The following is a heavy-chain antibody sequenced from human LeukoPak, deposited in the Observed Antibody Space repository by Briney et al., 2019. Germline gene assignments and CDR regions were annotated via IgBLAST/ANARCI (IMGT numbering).Heavy chain of an antibody. D-gene: IGHD3-3*01. V-gene: IGHV3-48*01. Sequence: PGGSLRLSCAASGFTFSSYSMNWVRQAPGKGLEWVSYISSSSSTIYYADSVKGRFTISRDNAKNSLYLQMNSLRAEDTAVYYCARVSGWGGYYDPVYYYYYMDVWGKGTTVTVSS. CDR1: GFTFSSYS. CDR3: ARVSGWGGYYDPVYYYYYMDV. CDR2: ISSSSSTI. J-gene: IGHJ6*03.